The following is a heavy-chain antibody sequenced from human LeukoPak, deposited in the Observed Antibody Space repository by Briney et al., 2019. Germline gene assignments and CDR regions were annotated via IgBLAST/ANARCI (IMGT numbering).Heavy chain of an antibody. D-gene: IGHD2-15*01. Sequence: GASVKVSCKASGGTFSSYAISWVRQAPGQGLEWMGGIIPIFGTANYAQKFQRRVTITADESTSTAYMELSSLRSEDTAVYYCAVLVVVVAATDMIDYWGQGTLVTVSS. J-gene: IGHJ4*02. CDR2: IIPIFGTA. CDR3: AVLVVVVAATDMIDY. CDR1: GGTFSSYA. V-gene: IGHV1-69*13.